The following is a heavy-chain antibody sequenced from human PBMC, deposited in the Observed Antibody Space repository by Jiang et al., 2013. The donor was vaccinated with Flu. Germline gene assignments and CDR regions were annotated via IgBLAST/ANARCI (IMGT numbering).Heavy chain of an antibody. V-gene: IGHV4-34*01. CDR1: GGSFSGYY. Sequence: LLKPSETLSLTCAVYGGSFSGYYWSWIRQPPGKGLEWIGEINHSGSTNYNPSLKSRVTISVDTSKNQFSLKLSSVTAADTAVYYCARPPGRYNWFDPWGQGTLVTVSS. D-gene: IGHD4-17*01. CDR2: INHSGST. J-gene: IGHJ5*02. CDR3: ARPPGRYNWFDP.